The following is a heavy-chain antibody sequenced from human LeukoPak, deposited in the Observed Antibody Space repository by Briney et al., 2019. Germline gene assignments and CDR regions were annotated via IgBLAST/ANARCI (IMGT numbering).Heavy chain of an antibody. D-gene: IGHD5-24*01. J-gene: IGHJ4*02. CDR2: IWNDATTK. V-gene: IGHV3-33*01. CDR3: ARKRWLQYYYFDY. Sequence: GGSLRLSCAASGFTFSVCGMHWVRQAPGKGLEWVGVIWNDATTKYYADSVKGRFAIVRDNSKDTLYLQMNSLRAEDTAIYYCARKRWLQYYYFDYWGQGTLVTVSS. CDR1: GFTFSVCG.